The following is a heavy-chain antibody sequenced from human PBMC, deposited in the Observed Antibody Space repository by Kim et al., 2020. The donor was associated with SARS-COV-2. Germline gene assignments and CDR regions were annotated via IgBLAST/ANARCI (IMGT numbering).Heavy chain of an antibody. CDR3: TRDQFPYIVVVPAEAGLDY. Sequence: GRFTISRDDSKSIAYLQMNSLKTEDTAVYYCTRDQFPYIVVVPAEAGLDYWGQGTLVTVSS. D-gene: IGHD2-2*01. V-gene: IGHV3-49*02. J-gene: IGHJ4*02.